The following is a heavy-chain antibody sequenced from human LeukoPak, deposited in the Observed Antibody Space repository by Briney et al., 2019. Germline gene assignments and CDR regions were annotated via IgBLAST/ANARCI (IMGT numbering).Heavy chain of an antibody. CDR2: ISTSGSG. J-gene: IGHJ4*02. Sequence: PSETLSLTCTVSGDSVSSYYWSWIRQPAGNRLEWIGRISTSGSGRYNPSLKSRVTLSIDTSKNQISLNVKSVTAADTAVYYCTGESYRTSFLFDLWGQGTLVTVSS. CDR1: GDSVSSYY. D-gene: IGHD5-12*01. V-gene: IGHV4-4*07. CDR3: TGESYRTSFLFDL.